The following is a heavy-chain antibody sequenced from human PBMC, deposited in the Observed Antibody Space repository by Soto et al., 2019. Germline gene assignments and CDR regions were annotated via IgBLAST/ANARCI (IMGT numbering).Heavy chain of an antibody. CDR2: IYHSGGT. CDR3: ARTMTTSGWFDP. V-gene: IGHV4-30-2*01. Sequence: PSETLSLTCAVSGGPITSGGYSWSWIRQPPGKGLEWIGYIYHSGGTYYNPSLKSRVTLSTDRTKKQFSLKLKSVTAADTAVYFCARTMTTSGWFDPWGQGTLVTVSS. J-gene: IGHJ5*02. CDR1: GGPITSGGYS. D-gene: IGHD4-17*01.